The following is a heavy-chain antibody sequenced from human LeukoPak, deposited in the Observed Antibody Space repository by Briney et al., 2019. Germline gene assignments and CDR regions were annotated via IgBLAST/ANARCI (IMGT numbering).Heavy chain of an antibody. D-gene: IGHD4-23*01. V-gene: IGHV7-4-1*02. Sequence: GASVKVSCKASGYTFTNYTMNWVRQAPGQGLEWMGWINTNTGNPTYAQGFTGRFVFSLDTSVSTAYLQISSLKAEDTAVYYCARPKLRWSAYYYMDVWGKGTTVTVSS. J-gene: IGHJ6*03. CDR2: INTNTGNP. CDR1: GYTFTNYT. CDR3: ARPKLRWSAYYYMDV.